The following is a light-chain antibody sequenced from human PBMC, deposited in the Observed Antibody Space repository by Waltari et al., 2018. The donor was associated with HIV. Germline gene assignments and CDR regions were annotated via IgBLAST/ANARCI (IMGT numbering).Light chain of an antibody. CDR1: SSNIGSNT. Sequence: QSVLTQPPSASGTPGQRVTISCSGSSSNIGSNTVNWYQQLPGTAPKLLIHSNNRRPSGVPHRFSGSKSGTSASLAISGLQSEDEAEYYCAAWDDGLTGYVFGTGTKVTVL. CDR2: SNN. CDR3: AAWDDGLTGYV. J-gene: IGLJ1*01. V-gene: IGLV1-44*01.